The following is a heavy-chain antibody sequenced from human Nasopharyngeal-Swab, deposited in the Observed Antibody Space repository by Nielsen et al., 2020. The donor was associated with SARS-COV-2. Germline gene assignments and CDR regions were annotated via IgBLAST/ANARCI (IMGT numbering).Heavy chain of an antibody. J-gene: IGHJ6*02. CDR2: INWNGGST. D-gene: IGHD2-21*02. Sequence: GESLKISCAASGFTFDDYGMSWVRQVPGKGLEWVSGINWNGGSTGYADSVKGRFTISRDNAKNSLYLQINSLRAEDTALYHCARDRTARPVGHYHYAMDVWGQGTTVTVSS. CDR1: GFTFDDYG. V-gene: IGHV3-20*01. CDR3: ARDRTARPVGHYHYAMDV.